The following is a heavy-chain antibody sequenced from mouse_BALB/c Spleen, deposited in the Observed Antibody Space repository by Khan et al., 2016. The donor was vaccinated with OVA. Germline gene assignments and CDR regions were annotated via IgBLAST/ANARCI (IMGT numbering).Heavy chain of an antibody. CDR1: GFSLTGYG. D-gene: IGHD2-4*01. V-gene: IGHV2-6-7*01. CDR2: IWGDGST. J-gene: IGHJ4*01. CDR3: AREIYYDYAYYYAMDY. Sequence: VQLQESGPGLVAPSQSLSITCTVSGFSLTGYGVNWVRQPPGKGLEWLGMIWGDGSTDYNSALKSRLSISKDNSKSQVFLKMNSLQTDDTARYYCAREIYYDYAYYYAMDYWGQGTSGTVSS.